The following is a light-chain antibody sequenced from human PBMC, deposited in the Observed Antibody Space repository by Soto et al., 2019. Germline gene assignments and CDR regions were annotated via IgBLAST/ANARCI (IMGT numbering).Light chain of an antibody. CDR2: KAS. CDR3: QQYNSYSEA. Sequence: DIQMTQSPSSLSASVDDRVTITCRASLPISNYLAWYQQKPGKAPKLLIYKASTLKSGVPSRFSGSGSGTEFTLTISSLQPDDFATYYCQQYNSYSEAFGQGTKV. J-gene: IGKJ1*01. CDR1: LPISNY. V-gene: IGKV1-5*03.